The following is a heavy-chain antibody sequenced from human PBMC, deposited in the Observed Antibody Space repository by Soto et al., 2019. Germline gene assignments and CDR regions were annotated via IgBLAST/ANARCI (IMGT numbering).Heavy chain of an antibody. CDR1: GGSFSGYY. CDR3: ARAAGESGYCSSTSCYRLPPDY. CDR2: INHSGST. D-gene: IGHD2-2*01. V-gene: IGHV4-34*01. Sequence: QVQLQQWGAGLLKPSETLSLTCAVYGGSFSGYYWSWIRQPPGKGLGGIGEINHSGSTNYNPSLKSRVTISVDTSKNQFALQLSSVTAADTAVYYCARAAGESGYCSSTSCYRLPPDYWGQGTLVTVSS. J-gene: IGHJ4*02.